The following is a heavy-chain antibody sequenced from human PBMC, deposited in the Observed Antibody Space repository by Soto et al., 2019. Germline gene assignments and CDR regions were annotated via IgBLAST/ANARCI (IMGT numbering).Heavy chain of an antibody. Sequence: GGSLRLSCAASGFTFSSYGMHWVRQAPGKGLEWVAVISYDGSNKYYADSVKGRFTISRDNSKNTLYLQMNSLRAEDTAVYYCAELPNADSSGYFDAFDIWGQGTMVT. D-gene: IGHD3-22*01. V-gene: IGHV3-30*18. J-gene: IGHJ3*02. CDR1: GFTFSSYG. CDR2: ISYDGSNK. CDR3: AELPNADSSGYFDAFDI.